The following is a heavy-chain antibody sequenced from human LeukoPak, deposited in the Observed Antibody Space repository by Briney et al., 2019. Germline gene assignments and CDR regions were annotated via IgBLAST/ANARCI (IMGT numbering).Heavy chain of an antibody. CDR3: ARDPDSSYEWGPFDP. CDR2: TYYRSKWNS. CDR1: GDSVSSNSAS. V-gene: IGHV6-1*01. J-gene: IGHJ5*02. Sequence: SQTLSLTCAISGDSVSSNSASWNWIRQSPLRGLEWLGRTYYRSKWNSDYAESVKSRITINPDTSKNQFSLHLNSVTPEDTAVYYCARDPDSSYEWGPFDPWGQGILVTVSS. D-gene: IGHD1-26*01.